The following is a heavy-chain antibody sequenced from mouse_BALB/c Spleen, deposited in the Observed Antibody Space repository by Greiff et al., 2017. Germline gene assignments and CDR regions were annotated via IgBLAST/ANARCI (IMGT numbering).Heavy chain of an antibody. J-gene: IGHJ4*01. CDR2: ISSGSSTI. V-gene: IGHV5-17*02. Sequence: EVKLVESGGGLVQPGGSRKLSCAASGFTFSSFGMHWVRQAPEKGLEWVAYISSGSSTIYYADTVKGRFTISRDNPKNTLFLQMTSLRSEDTAMYYCARRLGRDYAMDYWGQGTSVTVSS. D-gene: IGHD4-1*01. CDR1: GFTFSSFG. CDR3: ARRLGRDYAMDY.